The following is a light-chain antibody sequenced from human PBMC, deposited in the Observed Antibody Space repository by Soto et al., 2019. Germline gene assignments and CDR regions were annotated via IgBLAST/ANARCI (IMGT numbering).Light chain of an antibody. CDR3: QHYGNSLWT. Sequence: ENVLTQSPDTLSLSPGEGATLSCRASQTVSSNYLAWYHHRPGQAPKLIIHGASYTAPGIPDRFSGSGSGADFTLTISRLEPEDFAVYFCQHYGNSLWTFGQGTKVEIK. CDR2: GAS. V-gene: IGKV3-20*01. CDR1: QTVSSNY. J-gene: IGKJ1*01.